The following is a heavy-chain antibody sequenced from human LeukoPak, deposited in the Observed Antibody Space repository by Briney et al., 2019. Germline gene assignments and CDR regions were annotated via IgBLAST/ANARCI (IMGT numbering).Heavy chain of an antibody. CDR3: AKDQGGTYDSSGYYYRY. CDR2: ISGSGGNT. Sequence: GGSLRLSCAASGFTFSTYAMSWVRQAPGKRLEWVSAISGSGGNTYYADSVKGRFPISRDNSKNTLYLQMNSLRAEDTAVYYCAKDQGGTYDSSGYYYRYWGQGTLVTVSS. CDR1: GFTFSTYA. V-gene: IGHV3-23*01. J-gene: IGHJ4*02. D-gene: IGHD3-22*01.